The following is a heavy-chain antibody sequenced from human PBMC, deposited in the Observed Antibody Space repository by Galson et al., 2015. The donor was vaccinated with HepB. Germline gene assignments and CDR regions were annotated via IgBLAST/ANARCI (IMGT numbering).Heavy chain of an antibody. D-gene: IGHD6-13*01. J-gene: IGHJ6*02. CDR2: IIPIFGTA. Sequence: SVKVSCKASGGTFSSYAISWVRQAPGQGLEWMGGIIPIFGTANYAQKFQGRVTITADESTSTAYMELSSLRSEDTAVYYCARGHSSSNGMDVWGQGTTVTVSS. CDR1: GGTFSSYA. CDR3: ARGHSSSNGMDV. V-gene: IGHV1-69*13.